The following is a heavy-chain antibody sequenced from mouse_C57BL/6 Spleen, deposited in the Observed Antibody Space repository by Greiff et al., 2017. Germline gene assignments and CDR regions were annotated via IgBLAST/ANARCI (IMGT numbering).Heavy chain of an antibody. J-gene: IGHJ2*01. CDR3: ARNYYGSPFDC. V-gene: IGHV1-80*01. CDR2: IYPGDGDT. CDR1: GYAFSSYW. D-gene: IGHD1-1*01. Sequence: QVQLQQSGAELVKPGASVKISCKASGYAFSSYWMNWVKQRPGKGLEWIGQIYPGDGDTNYNGKFKGKATLTADKSSSTAYMQLSSLTSEDSAVYFCARNYYGSPFDCWGQGTTLTVSS.